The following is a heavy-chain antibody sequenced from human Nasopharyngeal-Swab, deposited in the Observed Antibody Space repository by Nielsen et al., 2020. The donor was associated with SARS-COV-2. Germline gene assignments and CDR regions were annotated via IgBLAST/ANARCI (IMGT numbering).Heavy chain of an antibody. D-gene: IGHD3-22*01. CDR2: IYYSGST. J-gene: IGHJ3*02. Sequence: LRLSCTVSGGSIGSGDYYWSWIRQPPGKGLEWIGYIYYSGSTYYNPSLKSRVTISVDTSKNQFSLKLSSVTAADTAVYYCARAIGRFTMIVVAIDAFDIWGQGTMVTVSS. CDR3: ARAIGRFTMIVVAIDAFDI. V-gene: IGHV4-30-4*01. CDR1: GGSIGSGDYY.